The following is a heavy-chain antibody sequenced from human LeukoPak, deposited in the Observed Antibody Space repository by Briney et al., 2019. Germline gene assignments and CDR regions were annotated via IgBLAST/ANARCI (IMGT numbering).Heavy chain of an antibody. CDR1: GFTFSIYS. D-gene: IGHD2-2*01. J-gene: IGHJ6*03. Sequence: GGSLRLSCAASGFTFSIYSMNWVRQAPGKGLEWVSSINSNTDYIYYADSVKGRFTISRDNAKNSLYLQMNSLRAEDTAVYYCAKPGDTSRYDYTDVWGRGTTVTVSS. CDR3: AKPGDTSRYDYTDV. CDR2: INSNTDYI. V-gene: IGHV3-21*01.